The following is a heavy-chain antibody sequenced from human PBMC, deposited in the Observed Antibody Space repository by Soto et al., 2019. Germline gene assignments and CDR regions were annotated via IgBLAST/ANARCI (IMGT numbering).Heavy chain of an antibody. J-gene: IGHJ5*02. V-gene: IGHV3-21*01. D-gene: IGHD2-15*01. CDR3: ARDPRAYCSGGSCYSVGDWFDP. Sequence: GGSLRLSCAASGFTFSSYSMNWVRQAPGKGLEWVSSISSSSSYIYYADSVKGRFTISRDNAKNSLYLQMNSLRAEDTAVYYCARDPRAYCSGGSCYSVGDWFDPWGQGTLVTVSS. CDR1: GFTFSSYS. CDR2: ISSSSSYI.